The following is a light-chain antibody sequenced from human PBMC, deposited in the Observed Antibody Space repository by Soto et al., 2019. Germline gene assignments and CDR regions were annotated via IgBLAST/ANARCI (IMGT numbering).Light chain of an antibody. CDR3: QQYNSYSYT. CDR2: DAS. Sequence: DIQMTQSPSTLSASVGDRVTITCRASQSISSWLAWYQQKPGKAPKLLICDASSLESGVPSRFSGSGSGTEFTLTIISLQPDDFATYYCQQYNSYSYTFGQGTKLEIK. V-gene: IGKV1-5*01. CDR1: QSISSW. J-gene: IGKJ2*01.